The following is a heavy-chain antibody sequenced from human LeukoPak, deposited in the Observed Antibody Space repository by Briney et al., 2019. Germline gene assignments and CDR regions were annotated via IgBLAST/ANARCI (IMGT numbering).Heavy chain of an antibody. Sequence: SVKVSCKASGFTFTSSAVQWVRQARGQRLEWIGWIVVGSGNTNYAQKFQERDTITRDMSTSTAYMELSSLRSEDTAVYYCAAHRNIYYYDSSGYNHAFDIWGQGTMVTVSS. V-gene: IGHV1-58*01. D-gene: IGHD3-22*01. CDR2: IVVGSGNT. CDR3: AAHRNIYYYDSSGYNHAFDI. CDR1: GFTFTSSA. J-gene: IGHJ3*02.